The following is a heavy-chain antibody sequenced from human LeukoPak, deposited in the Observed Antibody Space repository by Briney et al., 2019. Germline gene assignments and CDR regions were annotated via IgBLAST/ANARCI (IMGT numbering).Heavy chain of an antibody. Sequence: PGGSLRLSCVASGFTFTNYWMNWVRQAPGKGLEWVASIKQDGSQKSYVDSVKGRFTISRDNAKNSLSLQMDSLRGEDTAVYYCARSLARGIAVDYFDYWGQGTLVTVSS. CDR2: IKQDGSQK. D-gene: IGHD6-19*01. J-gene: IGHJ4*02. CDR1: GFTFTNYW. CDR3: ARSLARGIAVDYFDY. V-gene: IGHV3-7*01.